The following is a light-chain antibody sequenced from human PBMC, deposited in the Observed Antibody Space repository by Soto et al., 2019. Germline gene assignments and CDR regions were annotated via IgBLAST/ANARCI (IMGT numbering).Light chain of an antibody. CDR3: QKYDSAPRT. CDR1: QDINNY. J-gene: IGKJ1*01. Sequence: GDRVTITCRASQDINNYLAWYQQKPGKVPKLLIYGASTLQSGFPSRFSGSASGTDFTLTISSLQPEDVATYYCQKYDSAPRTFGQGTKVEIK. CDR2: GAS. V-gene: IGKV1-27*01.